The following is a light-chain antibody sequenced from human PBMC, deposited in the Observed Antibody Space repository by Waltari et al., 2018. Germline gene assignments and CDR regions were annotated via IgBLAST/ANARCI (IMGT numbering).Light chain of an antibody. CDR3: QQYGTSPIYT. Sequence: EIVLTQSPGTLSLSPGERATLSCRARQNVSSSFLAWYQQKPGQAPRLLIYSDSSRATGVPDRLSGSGSGTDFALTISRLEPEDFALYYCQQYGTSPIYTFGQGTRLEIK. CDR2: SDS. CDR1: QNVSSSF. J-gene: IGKJ2*01. V-gene: IGKV3-20*01.